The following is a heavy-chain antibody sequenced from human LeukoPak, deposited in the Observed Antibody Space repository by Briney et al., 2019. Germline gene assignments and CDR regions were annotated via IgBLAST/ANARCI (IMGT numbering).Heavy chain of an antibody. D-gene: IGHD6-19*01. CDR1: GGSFSGYY. CDR2: INHSGST. CDR3: ARELAVAGTSDYYYYMDV. J-gene: IGHJ6*03. V-gene: IGHV4-34*01. Sequence: SETLSLTCAVYGGSFSGYYWSWIRQPPGKGLERIGEINHSGSTNYNPSLKSRVTISVDTSKNQFSLKLSSVTAADTAVYYCARELAVAGTSDYYYYMDVWGKGTTVTISS.